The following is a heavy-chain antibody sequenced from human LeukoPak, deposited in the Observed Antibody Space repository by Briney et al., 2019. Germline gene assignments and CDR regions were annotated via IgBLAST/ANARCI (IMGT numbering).Heavy chain of an antibody. J-gene: IGHJ4*02. Sequence: PSQTLSLTCTVSGGSISSGDYYWGWIRQPPGKGLGWIGYIYYSGSTYYNPSLKSRVTISVDTSKKQFSLKLSSVTAADTAVYYCARVGPTLLLDFWGQGTLVTVSS. CDR2: IYYSGST. D-gene: IGHD1-26*01. CDR3: ARVGPTLLLDF. CDR1: GGSISSGDYY. V-gene: IGHV4-30-4*01.